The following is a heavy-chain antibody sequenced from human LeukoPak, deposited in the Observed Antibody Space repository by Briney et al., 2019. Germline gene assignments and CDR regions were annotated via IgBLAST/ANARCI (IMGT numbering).Heavy chain of an antibody. J-gene: IGHJ4*02. Sequence: SETLSLTCAVSGYSISSSYYWGLIRQPPGKGLEWIGTIYHSGTTHYNPSLKSRVTLSVDTAKNQFSLKLRSVTAADTAVYYCASLPSNTVTHDYWGQGTLVTVSS. CDR1: GYSISSSYY. V-gene: IGHV4-38-2*01. CDR2: IYHSGTT. D-gene: IGHD4-11*01. CDR3: ASLPSNTVTHDY.